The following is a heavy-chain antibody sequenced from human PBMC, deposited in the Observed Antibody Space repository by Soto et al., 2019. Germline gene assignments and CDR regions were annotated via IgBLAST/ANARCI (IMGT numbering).Heavy chain of an antibody. CDR2: ISAYNGNT. V-gene: IGHV1-18*01. J-gene: IGHJ1*01. D-gene: IGHD6-19*01. Sequence: QVQLVQSGAEVKKPGASVKVSCKASGYTFTSYGISWVRQAPGQGLEWMGWISAYNGNTNYAQKLQGRVTMTTDTSTSTAYTELRSLRSDDTAVYYCARDKPLDGWYPEYFQHWGQGTLVTVSS. CDR3: ARDKPLDGWYPEYFQH. CDR1: GYTFTSYG.